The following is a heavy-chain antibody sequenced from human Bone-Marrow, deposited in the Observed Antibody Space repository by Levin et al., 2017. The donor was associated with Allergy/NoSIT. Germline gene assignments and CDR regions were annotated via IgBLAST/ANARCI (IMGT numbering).Heavy chain of an antibody. CDR3: AKLSCSGGICLELDY. V-gene: IGHV3-9*01. J-gene: IGHJ4*02. Sequence: GGSLRLSCAASGFNFGDYAMHWVRQGPGKGLEWVSGISWNSRHIGYADSVEGRFTISRDNAKNSVYLQMNSLRAEDTALYYCAKLSCSGGICLELDYWGQGTPVTVSS. CDR2: ISWNSRHI. CDR1: GFNFGDYA. D-gene: IGHD2-15*01.